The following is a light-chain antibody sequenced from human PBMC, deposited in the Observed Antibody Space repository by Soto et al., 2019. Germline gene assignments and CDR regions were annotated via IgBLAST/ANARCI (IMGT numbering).Light chain of an antibody. J-gene: IGKJ4*01. CDR3: LHRTNWPRALT. Sequence: IVLTQSXXXLSLSPGERATLSCRASQSIGSYVAWYQQKPGQAPRLLIYDASNRATGIPARFSGSGSGTDFTLTISSLEPEDFAVYYCLHRTNWPRALTFGGGTKVDIK. V-gene: IGKV3-11*01. CDR2: DAS. CDR1: QSIGSY.